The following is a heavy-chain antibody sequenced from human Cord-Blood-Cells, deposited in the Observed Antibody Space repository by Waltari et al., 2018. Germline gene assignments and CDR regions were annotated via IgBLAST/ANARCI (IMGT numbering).Heavy chain of an antibody. V-gene: IGHV3-66*01. CDR1: GFTVSSNY. D-gene: IGHD1-1*01. J-gene: IGHJ4*02. CDR3: ARVRYYYFDY. Sequence: EVQLVESGGGLVQPGGSLRLSCAASGFTVSSNYMSWVRQAPGKGLEWGSVIYSGGSTYYADSVRGRFTISRDNSKNTLYLQMNSLRAEDTAVYYCARVRYYYFDYWGQGTLVTVSS. CDR2: IYSGGST.